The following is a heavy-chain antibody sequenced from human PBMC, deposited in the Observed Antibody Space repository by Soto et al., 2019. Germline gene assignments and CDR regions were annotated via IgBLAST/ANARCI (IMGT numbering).Heavy chain of an antibody. V-gene: IGHV3-64*01. CDR2: ISSNGVGT. CDR3: ARRARPDFYYMDV. CDR1: GFTFTTYA. D-gene: IGHD6-6*01. J-gene: IGHJ6*03. Sequence: GGSLRLSCAASGFTFTTYAMSWVRQAPGKGLEYVSGISSNGVGTYYANSVQGRFTISRDNSKNTVYLQMGSLRPEDMAVYYCARRARPDFYYMDVWGKGTTVTVSS.